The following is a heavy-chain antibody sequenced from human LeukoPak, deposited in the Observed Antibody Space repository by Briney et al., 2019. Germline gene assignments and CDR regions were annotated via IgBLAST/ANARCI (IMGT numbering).Heavy chain of an antibody. CDR1: GFTFSSYA. D-gene: IGHD6-13*01. CDR3: AASAAGTSGQDNWFDP. V-gene: IGHV3-23*01. J-gene: IGHJ5*02. Sequence: PGGSLRLSCAASGFTFSSYAMSWVRQAPGKGLEWVSAISGSGGSTYYADSVKGRFTISRDNSKNTLYLQMNSLRAEDTAVYYCAASAAGTSGQDNWFDPWGQGTLVTVSS. CDR2: ISGSGGST.